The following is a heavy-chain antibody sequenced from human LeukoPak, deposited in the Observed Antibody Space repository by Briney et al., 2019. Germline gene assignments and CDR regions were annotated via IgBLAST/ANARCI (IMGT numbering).Heavy chain of an antibody. J-gene: IGHJ6*01. CDR1: GGTFSSYA. D-gene: IGHD3-9*01. CDR3: ASLFYDILTASYYYGMDV. CDR2: IIPIFGTA. V-gene: IGHV1-69*01. Sequence: SVKVSCKASGGTFSSYAISWVRQAPRQGLEWMGGIIPIFGTANYAQKLQGRVTITADESTSTAYMEMSSLRSEDTAVYYCASLFYDILTASYYYGMDVCGKGATLTVSS.